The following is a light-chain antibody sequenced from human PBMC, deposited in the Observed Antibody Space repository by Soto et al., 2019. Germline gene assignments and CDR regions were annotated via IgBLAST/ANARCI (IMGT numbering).Light chain of an antibody. V-gene: IGKV3-20*01. Sequence: EIVLTQSPGTLSLSPGERATLSCRASQSVSSSYLAWYQQKPGQAPRLLIYGASNRATGIPDRFSGSGSGTDFTLTISKLEPEDFAVFYCQQYGYSRSTFGGGTKVEIK. J-gene: IGKJ4*01. CDR2: GAS. CDR1: QSVSSSY. CDR3: QQYGYSRST.